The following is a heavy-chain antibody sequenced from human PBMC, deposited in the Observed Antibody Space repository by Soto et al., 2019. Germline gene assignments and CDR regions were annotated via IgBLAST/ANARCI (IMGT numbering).Heavy chain of an antibody. CDR3: AKNGSFFRPSLGYFDY. CDR1: GFTFTGHY. V-gene: IGHV1-2*02. J-gene: IGHJ4*02. Sequence: GASVKVSCKASGFTFTGHYIHWVRQAPGQGLEWMGWINPNSGGTSYAQKFQGRVTMTRDTSITTAYVELSRLSSDDTAVYYCAKNGSFFRPSLGYFDYWGQGTLVTVSS. D-gene: IGHD1-1*01. CDR2: INPNSGGT.